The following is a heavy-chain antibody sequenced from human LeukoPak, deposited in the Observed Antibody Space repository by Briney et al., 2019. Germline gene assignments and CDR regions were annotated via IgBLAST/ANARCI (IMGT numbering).Heavy chain of an antibody. D-gene: IGHD5-24*01. CDR1: GYTFTGYY. Sequence: APVKLSCKASGYTFTGYYMHWVRQAPGQGLEWMGWINPNSGGTNYAQKFQGRVTMTRDTSISTAYMELSRLRSDDTAVYYCARIEMPAIKGRYYYMDVWGKGTTVTISS. V-gene: IGHV1-2*02. CDR3: ARIEMPAIKGRYYYMDV. J-gene: IGHJ6*03. CDR2: INPNSGGT.